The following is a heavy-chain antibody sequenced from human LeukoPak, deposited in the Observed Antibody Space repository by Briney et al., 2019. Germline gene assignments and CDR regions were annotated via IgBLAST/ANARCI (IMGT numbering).Heavy chain of an antibody. CDR1: GGSISSSYYY. V-gene: IGHV4-39*01. CDR2: IYYSGST. Sequence: SETLSLTCTVSGGSISSSYYYWGWIRQPPGKGLGWIGSIYYSGSTYYNPSLKSRLTISVDTSENQFSLRLSSVTAEDTAVYYCARNIPYYGSGSHFDYWGQGTLVTVSS. D-gene: IGHD3-10*01. CDR3: ARNIPYYGSGSHFDY. J-gene: IGHJ4*02.